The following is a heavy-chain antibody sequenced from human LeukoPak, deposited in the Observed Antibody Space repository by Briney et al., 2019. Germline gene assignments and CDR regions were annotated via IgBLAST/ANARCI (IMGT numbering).Heavy chain of an antibody. D-gene: IGHD2-15*01. CDR1: GYGFSDYY. CDR2: VNSNSGGT. J-gene: IGHJ4*02. Sequence: ASVKVSCKASGYGFSDYYMHWVRQAPGQGLEWMGWVNSNSGGTHYAQKFEGRVTVTRDTSINTAYMELSRLKSDDTAIYYCARGYCSGGSCYHFDSWGQGTLVTVSS. CDR3: ARGYCSGGSCYHFDS. V-gene: IGHV1-2*02.